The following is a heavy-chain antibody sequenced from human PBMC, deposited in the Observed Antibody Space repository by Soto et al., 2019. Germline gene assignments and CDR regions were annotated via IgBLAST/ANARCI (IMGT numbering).Heavy chain of an antibody. Sequence: EVQLLESGGGLVQPGGSLRLSCAASGFTFSSYAMSWVRQAPGKGLEWVSAISGSGGSTYYADSVKGRFTISRDNSKNTLYLQMNSLRAEDTAVYYYAKVLWDYGDKQEHYFDYWGQGTLVTVSS. D-gene: IGHD4-17*01. CDR3: AKVLWDYGDKQEHYFDY. J-gene: IGHJ4*02. CDR2: ISGSGGST. V-gene: IGHV3-23*01. CDR1: GFTFSSYA.